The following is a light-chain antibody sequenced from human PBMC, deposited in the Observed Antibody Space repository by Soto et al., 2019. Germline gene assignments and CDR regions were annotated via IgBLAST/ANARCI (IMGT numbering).Light chain of an antibody. Sequence: DIQMTQSPSSLSASVGDRVTITCRASQSISSYLNWYQQKPGKAPKLLIYAASTLQSGVPSSFSGSGSGTDFTLTIISLQPEDFATYYCQQVNGYPRDITFGGGTRVEIK. V-gene: IGKV1-39*01. CDR3: QQVNGYPRDIT. CDR2: AAS. CDR1: QSISSY. J-gene: IGKJ4*01.